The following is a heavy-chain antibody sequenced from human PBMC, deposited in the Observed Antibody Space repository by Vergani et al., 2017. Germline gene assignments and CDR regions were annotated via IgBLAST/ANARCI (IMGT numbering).Heavy chain of an antibody. D-gene: IGHD1-26*01. CDR3: AKEGIVGATHYFDY. CDR2: INHSGST. CDR1: GGSFSGYY. J-gene: IGHJ4*02. V-gene: IGHV4-34*01. Sequence: QVQLQQWGAGLLKPSETLSLTCAVYGGSFSGYYWSWIRQPPGKGLEWSGEINHSGSTNYNPSLKSRVTISVDTSKNQFSLKLSSVTAADTAVYYCAKEGIVGATHYFDYWGQGTLVTVSS.